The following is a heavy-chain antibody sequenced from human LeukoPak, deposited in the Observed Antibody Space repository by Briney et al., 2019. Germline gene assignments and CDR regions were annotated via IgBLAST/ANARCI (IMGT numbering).Heavy chain of an antibody. J-gene: IGHJ3*02. D-gene: IGHD2-15*01. CDR1: GYTFTSYY. V-gene: IGHV1-69*13. CDR3: ARDHYSYDAFDI. CDR2: IIPIFGTA. Sequence: GASVKVSCKASGYTFTSYYMHWVRQAPGQGLEWMGGIIPIFGTANYAQKFQGRVTITADESTSTAYMELSSLRSEDTAVYYCARDHYSYDAFDIWGQGTMVTVSS.